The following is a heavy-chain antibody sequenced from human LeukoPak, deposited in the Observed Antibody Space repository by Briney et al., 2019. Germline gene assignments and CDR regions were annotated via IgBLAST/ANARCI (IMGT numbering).Heavy chain of an antibody. D-gene: IGHD5-12*01. Sequence: SETLSPTCTVSGYSIRSGHYWGWVRQPPGKRLEWIGSIYYSGSTYYNPTLKSRLTLSVDVSKNQFSLNLTAVTAADAAIYYCVRDLGSSGFDWAPWGQGTLVTVSS. CDR2: IYYSGST. J-gene: IGHJ5*02. CDR3: VRDLGSSGFDWAP. V-gene: IGHV4-38-2*02. CDR1: GYSIRSGHY.